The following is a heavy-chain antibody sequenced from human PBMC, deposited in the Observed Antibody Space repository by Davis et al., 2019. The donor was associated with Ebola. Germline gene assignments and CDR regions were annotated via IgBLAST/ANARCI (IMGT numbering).Heavy chain of an antibody. Sequence: ASVTVSCKASGYTFTSYAMNWVRQAPGQGLEWMGWINTNTGNPTYAQGFTGRFVFSLDTSVSTAYLQISSLKAEDAAVYYCARCEENPDTTMVSCFDYWGQGTLVTVSS. V-gene: IGHV7-4-1*02. CDR1: GYTFTSYA. J-gene: IGHJ4*02. D-gene: IGHD5-18*01. CDR2: INTNTGNP. CDR3: ARCEENPDTTMVSCFDY.